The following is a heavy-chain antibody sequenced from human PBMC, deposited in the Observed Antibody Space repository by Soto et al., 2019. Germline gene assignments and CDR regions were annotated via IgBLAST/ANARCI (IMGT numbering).Heavy chain of an antibody. Sequence: ASVKVSCKASGYTFTSYGISWVRQAPGQGLEWMGWISGYNGNTNLAQKLQGRVTMTTDTPTSTAFMELRSLRSDDTAVYYCARDRYSYYDFWSGSLPYYYYGMDVWGQGTTVTVSS. CDR2: ISGYNGNT. V-gene: IGHV1-18*01. CDR3: ARDRYSYYDFWSGSLPYYYYGMDV. D-gene: IGHD3-3*01. J-gene: IGHJ6*02. CDR1: GYTFTSYG.